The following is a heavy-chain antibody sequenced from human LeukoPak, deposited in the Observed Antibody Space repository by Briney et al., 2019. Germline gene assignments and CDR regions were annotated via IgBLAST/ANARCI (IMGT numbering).Heavy chain of an antibody. D-gene: IGHD2-2*01. CDR3: VKAGRSSSWPGHY. V-gene: IGHV3-64D*09. J-gene: IGHJ4*02. CDR1: GFTFSSYA. CDR2: ISSNGGST. Sequence: PGGSLRLSCVASGFTFSSYAMLWVRQAPGKGLEYVSAISSNGGSTNYADSVKGRFTISRDNSKNTLHLQMSSLRAEDTAVYYCVKAGRSSSWPGHYWGQGTLVTVAS.